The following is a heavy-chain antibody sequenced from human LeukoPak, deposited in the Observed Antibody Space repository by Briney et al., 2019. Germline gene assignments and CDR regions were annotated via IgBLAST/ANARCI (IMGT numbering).Heavy chain of an antibody. D-gene: IGHD6-19*01. CDR3: ARDIYLAVAETGY. J-gene: IGHJ4*02. CDR2: ISYDGSNK. V-gene: IGHV3-30*01. CDR1: GFTFSSYA. Sequence: PGGSLRLSCAASGFTFSSYAMHWVRQAPGKGLEWVAVISYDGSNKYYADSVKGRFTISRDNSKNTLYLQMNSLRAEDTAVYYCARDIYLAVAETGYWGQGTLVTVSS.